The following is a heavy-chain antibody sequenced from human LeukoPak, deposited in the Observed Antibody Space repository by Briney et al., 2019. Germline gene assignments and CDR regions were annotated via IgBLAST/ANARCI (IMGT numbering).Heavy chain of an antibody. CDR3: ARAKKVEATTGYYYGMDV. CDR1: NFTFSRYG. V-gene: IGHV3-33*08. CDR2: IWYDGSNK. Sequence: PGGSLRLSCAASNFTFSRYGMHWVRQAPGKGLEWVAVIWYDGSNKYYADSVKGRFTISRDNSKNTLYLQMNSLRAEDTAVYYCARAKKVEATTGYYYGMDVWGQGTTVTVSS. D-gene: IGHD1-26*01. J-gene: IGHJ6*02.